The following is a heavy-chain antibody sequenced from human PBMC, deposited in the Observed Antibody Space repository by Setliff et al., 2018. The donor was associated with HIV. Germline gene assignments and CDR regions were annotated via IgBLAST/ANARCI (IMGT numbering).Heavy chain of an antibody. V-gene: IGHV4-59*11. D-gene: IGHD2-2*02. CDR3: ARHTVFVRYFDH. J-gene: IGHJ4*02. CDR1: AASIRSHY. CDR2: FYYTGST. Sequence: SETLSLTCTVSAASIRSHYWSWIRQSPGKGLEWIGNFYYTGSTDYNPSFKSRVTISLDKSNNQISLNLSSATAAATAVYYCARHTVFVRYFDHWGQGMLVTVSS.